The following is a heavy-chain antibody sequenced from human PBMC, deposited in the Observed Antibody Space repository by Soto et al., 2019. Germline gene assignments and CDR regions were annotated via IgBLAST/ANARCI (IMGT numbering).Heavy chain of an antibody. CDR1: GDSVSSNSAA. V-gene: IGHV6-1*01. CDR2: TYYRSKWYN. Sequence: SQTLSLTCVISGDSVSSNSAAWNWIRQSPSRGLEWLGRTYYRSKWYNDYAVSVKSRITINPDTSKNQFSLQLNSVTPEDTAVYYCARDSNRVNGDYEFWSGHQLYGMDGRGQGTTVTVYS. J-gene: IGHJ6*02. D-gene: IGHD3-3*01. CDR3: ARDSNRVNGDYEFWSGHQLYGMDG.